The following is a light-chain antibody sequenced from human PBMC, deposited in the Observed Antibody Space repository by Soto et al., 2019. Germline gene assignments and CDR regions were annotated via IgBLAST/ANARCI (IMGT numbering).Light chain of an antibody. Sequence: EIVMTQSPATLSVSPGDRATLSCRASQSVSSSLAWYQQKPGQAPRLLILGASTRATGIPARFSGSGSGTEFTLTISSLQSEDFAVYYCQQYNNWPRTFGQGTKVDIK. CDR3: QQYNNWPRT. CDR1: QSVSSS. CDR2: GAS. V-gene: IGKV3-15*01. J-gene: IGKJ1*01.